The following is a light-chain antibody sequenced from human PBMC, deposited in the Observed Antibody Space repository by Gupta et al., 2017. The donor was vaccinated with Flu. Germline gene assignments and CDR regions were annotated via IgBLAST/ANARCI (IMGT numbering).Light chain of an antibody. CDR3: LQANSFPWT. J-gene: IGKJ1*01. CDR1: QVISSW. CDR2: AAS. Sequence: DIQMLQSPSYEPAYAGDRVTITCRASQVISSWLAWYQQKPGKAPKVLIYAASSLQSGVPSRFSGSGSGTDFTLTISSLQPEDSATYYCLQANSFPWTFGQGTKVEIK. V-gene: IGKV1-12*01.